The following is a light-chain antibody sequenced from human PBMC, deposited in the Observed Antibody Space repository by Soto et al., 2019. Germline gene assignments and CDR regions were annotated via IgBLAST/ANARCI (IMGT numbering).Light chain of an antibody. CDR2: GAS. J-gene: IGKJ1*01. CDR1: QSVTGN. Sequence: EVVLTQSPGTLSLSPGERATLSCGSSQSVTGNYLAWYQQKPGQAPRLLIFGASTRATGIPDRFSGSGSGTEFTLTISSLQSEDFAVYYCQQYNNWPPWTFGQGTKVDIK. CDR3: QQYNNWPPWT. V-gene: IGKV3D-15*01.